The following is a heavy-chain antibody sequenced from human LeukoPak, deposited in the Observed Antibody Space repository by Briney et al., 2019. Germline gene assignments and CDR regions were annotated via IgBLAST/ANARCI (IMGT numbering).Heavy chain of an antibody. CDR2: INTDGSTT. V-gene: IGHV3-74*01. J-gene: IGHJ6*02. CDR3: AKDAINILTGYYPWDYYYGMDV. CDR1: GFTFSSYW. D-gene: IGHD3-9*01. Sequence: PGGSLRLSCAASGFTFSSYWMHWVRQTPGKGLVWVSRINTDGSTTSYADSVRGRFTISRDNAKNTLYLQMNSLRAEDTAVYYCAKDAINILTGYYPWDYYYGMDVWGQGTTVTVSS.